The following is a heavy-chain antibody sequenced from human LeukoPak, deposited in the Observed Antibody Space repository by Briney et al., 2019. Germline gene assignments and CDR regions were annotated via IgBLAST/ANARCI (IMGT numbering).Heavy chain of an antibody. J-gene: IGHJ4*02. CDR2: ITSPVGRL. V-gene: IGHV3-21*01. D-gene: IGHD6-19*01. CDR3: ATDGRSSGWYGFDY. CDR1: GFTFTTYS. Sequence: GGSLRLSCAASGFTFTTYSMNWVRQAPGKGLEWVSSITSPVGRLYYADSLKGRITISRDNARSSLYLQMNSLTAEDTAVYYCATDGRSSGWYGFDYWGLGTLVTVSS.